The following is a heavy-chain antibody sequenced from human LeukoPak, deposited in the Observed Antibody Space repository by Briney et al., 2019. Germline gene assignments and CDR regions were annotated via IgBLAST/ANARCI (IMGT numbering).Heavy chain of an antibody. D-gene: IGHD5-24*01. CDR2: ISSSSSSI. V-gene: IGHV3-48*02. CDR3: ARPRDGYNYGAFDI. CDR1: GFTFSSYS. J-gene: IGHJ3*02. Sequence: RGSLRLSCTASGFTFSSYSMNWVRQAPGKGLEWVSYISSSSSSIYYADSVKGRFTISRDNAKNSLYLQMNSLRDEDTAVFYCARPRDGYNYGAFDIWGQGTVVTVSS.